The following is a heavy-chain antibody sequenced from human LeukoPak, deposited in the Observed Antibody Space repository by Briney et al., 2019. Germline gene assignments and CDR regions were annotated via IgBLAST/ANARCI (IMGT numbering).Heavy chain of an antibody. CDR3: ARDEGGSGWYRSYWYFDL. V-gene: IGHV3-30*04. J-gene: IGHJ2*01. CDR2: ISYDGSNK. D-gene: IGHD6-19*01. CDR1: GFTFSSYA. Sequence: GGSLRLSCAASGFTFSSYAMHWVRQAPGKGLEWVAVISYDGSNKYYADSVKGRFTISRDNSKNTLYLQMNSLRAEDTAVYYCARDEGGSGWYRSYWYFDLWGRGTLVTVSS.